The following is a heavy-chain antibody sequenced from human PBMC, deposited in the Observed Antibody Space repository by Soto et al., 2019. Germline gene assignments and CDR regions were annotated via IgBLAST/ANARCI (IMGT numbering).Heavy chain of an antibody. J-gene: IGHJ4*02. CDR3: ARGYGLLKPKAY. D-gene: IGHD3-10*01. Sequence: QVQLVQSGAEVKKPGASVKVSCKASGYTFTTYYMHWVRQAPGQGLEWMGWINPNSGGKNYAQKFQGRVTMTRDTSISTAYMELSSLRPDDTAVYYCARGYGLLKPKAYWGQGTLVSVAS. CDR1: GYTFTTYY. V-gene: IGHV1-2*02. CDR2: INPNSGGK.